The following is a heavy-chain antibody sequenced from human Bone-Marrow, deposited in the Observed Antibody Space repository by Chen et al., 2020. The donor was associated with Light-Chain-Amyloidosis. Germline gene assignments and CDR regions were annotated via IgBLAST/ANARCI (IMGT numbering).Heavy chain of an antibody. CDR2: FNPEEGEI. CDR3: ATSNTISFEY. CDR1: GYTLSDVS. V-gene: IGHV1-24*01. Sequence: QVQEVQSGAEVRKPGASVKVSCKVSGYTLSDVSMHWVRQAPGKGLEWMGGFNPEEGEIIYAQKFQGRVALAEDTSTDTAYMEMTSLRSDDTAMYYCATSNTISFEYWGQGTLVTVSS. D-gene: IGHD3-9*01. J-gene: IGHJ4*02.